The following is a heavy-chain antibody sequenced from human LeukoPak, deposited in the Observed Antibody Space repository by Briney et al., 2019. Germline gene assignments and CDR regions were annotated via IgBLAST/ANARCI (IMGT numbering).Heavy chain of an antibody. V-gene: IGHV3-11*06. Sequence: GGSLRLSCAASGFTFSDYYMSWIRQAPGKGLEWVSYISSSSSYTNYADSVKGRFTISRDNAKNSLYLQMNSLRAEDTAVYYCARFARYGSGSYSPGYFDYWGQGTLVTVSS. D-gene: IGHD3-10*01. CDR2: ISSSSSYT. CDR1: GFTFSDYY. J-gene: IGHJ4*02. CDR3: ARFARYGSGSYSPGYFDY.